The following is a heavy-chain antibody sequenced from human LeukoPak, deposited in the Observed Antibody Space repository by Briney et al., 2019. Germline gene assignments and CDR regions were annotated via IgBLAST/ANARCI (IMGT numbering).Heavy chain of an antibody. J-gene: IGHJ4*02. D-gene: IGHD3-22*01. V-gene: IGHV3-7*05. CDR1: GFTFSSYC. CDR3: TRVSDDGSSHRAFQY. Sequence: PGGSLRLSCAASGFTFSSYCMSWVRQAPGTGLELVATIKQDESEKYYADSVKGRFTISRDNAKNSLYLQMNGLRAEDTAVYYCTRVSDDGSSHRAFQYWGQGTLVTVSS. CDR2: IKQDESEK.